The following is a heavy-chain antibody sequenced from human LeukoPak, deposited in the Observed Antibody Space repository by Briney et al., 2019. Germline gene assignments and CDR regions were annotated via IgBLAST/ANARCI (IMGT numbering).Heavy chain of an antibody. CDR1: GYTFTSYY. Sequence: ASVKVPCKASGYTFTSYYMHWVRQAPGQGLEWMGIINPSGGSTSYAQKFQGRVTMTRDTSTSTVYMELSSLRSEDTAVYYCARYIVVVPAAIGGWFDPWGQGTLVTVSS. CDR3: ARYIVVVPAAIGGWFDP. J-gene: IGHJ5*02. V-gene: IGHV1-46*01. D-gene: IGHD2-2*02. CDR2: INPSGGST.